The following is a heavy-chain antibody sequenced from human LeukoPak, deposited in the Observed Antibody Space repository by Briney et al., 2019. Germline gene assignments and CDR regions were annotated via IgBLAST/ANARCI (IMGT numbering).Heavy chain of an antibody. Sequence: GSLRLSCAASGFTFSSYAMSWVRQAPGKGLEWVSAISGSGGSTYYADSVKGRFTISRDNSKNTLYLQMNSLRAEDTAVYYCAKDLQRSISSWTGLFDYWGQGTLVTVSP. J-gene: IGHJ4*02. D-gene: IGHD6-13*01. V-gene: IGHV3-23*01. CDR2: ISGSGGST. CDR3: AKDLQRSISSWTGLFDY. CDR1: GFTFSSYA.